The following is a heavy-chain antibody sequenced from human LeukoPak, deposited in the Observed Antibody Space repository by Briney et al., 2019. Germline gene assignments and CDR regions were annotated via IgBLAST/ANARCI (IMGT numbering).Heavy chain of an antibody. CDR1: GGSFSGYY. J-gene: IGHJ4*02. CDR2: INHSGST. V-gene: IGHV4-34*01. CDR3: AGLVKIRSITMVRGVTRFDY. D-gene: IGHD3-10*01. Sequence: SETLSLTCAVYGGSFSGYYWSWIRQPPGKGLEWIGEINHSGSTNYNPSLKSRVTISVDTSKNQFSLKLSSVTAADTAVYYCAGLVKIRSITMVRGVTRFDYWGQGTLVTVSS.